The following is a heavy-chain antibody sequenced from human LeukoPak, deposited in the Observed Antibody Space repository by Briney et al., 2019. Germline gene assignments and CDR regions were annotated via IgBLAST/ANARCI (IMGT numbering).Heavy chain of an antibody. CDR1: GFTFSPYW. CDR3: ARAAVATIPDY. Sequence: PGGSLRLSCAASGFTFSPYWMHWVRQAPGKGLVWVSRITGDGSGTTSADSVKGRFTISRDNAKNTLYLQMNSLRAEDTAVYYCARAAVATIPDYWGQGTLVIVSS. D-gene: IGHD5-12*01. J-gene: IGHJ4*02. CDR2: ITGDGSGT. V-gene: IGHV3-74*01.